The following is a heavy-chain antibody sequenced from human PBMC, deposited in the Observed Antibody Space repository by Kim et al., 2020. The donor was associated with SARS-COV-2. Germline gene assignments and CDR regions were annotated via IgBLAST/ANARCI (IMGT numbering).Heavy chain of an antibody. CDR2: IYPGDYDT. CDR3: ARFIRDPLDAFDI. V-gene: IGHV5-51*01. J-gene: IGHJ3*02. D-gene: IGHD3-16*02. Sequence: GESLQISCKGSGYSFSTYWIAWVRQMPGKGLEWMGIIYPGDYDTRYSPSFQGQVTISADKSISTAYLQWSSLKASDTAMYYCARFIRDPLDAFDIWGHGTMITVSS. CDR1: GYSFSTYW.